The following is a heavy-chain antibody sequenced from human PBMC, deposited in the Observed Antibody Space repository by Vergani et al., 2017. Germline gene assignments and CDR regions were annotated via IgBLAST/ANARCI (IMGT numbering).Heavy chain of an antibody. CDR3: AKDLSVVEAADDF. V-gene: IGHV3-23*04. D-gene: IGHD6-13*01. CDR2: ISSSDSRT. J-gene: IGHJ4*02. Sequence: EVHLVESGGGSVQPGGSLRLSCAASGFNFRSYHMSWVRQAPGKGLEWVSSISSSDSRTYYADSVRGRVTISRDNSKNTVYLQMDDLRAEDTAVYYCAKDLSVVEAADDFRGQGTLVTVSS. CDR1: GFNFRSYH.